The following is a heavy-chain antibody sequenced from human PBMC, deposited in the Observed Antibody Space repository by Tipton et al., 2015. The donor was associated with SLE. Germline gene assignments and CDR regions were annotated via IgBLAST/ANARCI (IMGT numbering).Heavy chain of an antibody. D-gene: IGHD6-13*01. CDR1: GFTFTGYN. Sequence: QSGAEVKPPGASVKVSCKASGFTFTGYNMYWVRQAPGQGLEWMGWINPNSGGTDYAQKFQGRVTMTRDTSLSTAYMELSSLTSDDTAVYYCARGPAKCASRWSPPGCWGQGTLVTVSS. V-gene: IGHV1-2*02. J-gene: IGHJ4*02. CDR2: INPNSGGT. CDR3: ARGPAKCASRWSPPGC.